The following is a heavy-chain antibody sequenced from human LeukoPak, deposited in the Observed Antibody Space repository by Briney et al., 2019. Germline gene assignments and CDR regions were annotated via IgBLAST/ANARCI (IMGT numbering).Heavy chain of an antibody. CDR1: GGSISSYY. Sequence: SETLSLTCTVSGGSISSYYWSWIRQPPGKGLEWIGYIYTSGSTNYNPSLKSRVTISVDTSKNQFSLKLSSVTAADTAVYHCARHHSGENYYDSSGYYRAFDIWGQGTMVTVSS. J-gene: IGHJ3*02. D-gene: IGHD3-22*01. CDR2: IYTSGST. CDR3: ARHHSGENYYDSSGYYRAFDI. V-gene: IGHV4-4*09.